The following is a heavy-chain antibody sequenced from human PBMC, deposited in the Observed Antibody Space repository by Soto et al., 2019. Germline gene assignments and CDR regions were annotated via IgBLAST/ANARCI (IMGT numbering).Heavy chain of an antibody. J-gene: IGHJ4*02. D-gene: IGHD2-2*02. V-gene: IGHV4-31*03. Sequence: LSLTCTVSGGSITTGGSYWSWIRQHPGKGLEWIGNIYHSGNTYYNPSLKSRLTISVDTSKNHFSLMVDSVTAADTAVYYCARARFQVLYGKPYFDSWGQGTLGTVS. CDR3: ARARFQVLYGKPYFDS. CDR1: GGSITTGGSY. CDR2: IYHSGNT.